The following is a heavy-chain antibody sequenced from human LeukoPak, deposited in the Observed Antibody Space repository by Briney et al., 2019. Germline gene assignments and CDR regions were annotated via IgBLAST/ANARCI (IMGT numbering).Heavy chain of an antibody. CDR3: ARGRVGELSSKPDAFDI. Sequence: QPGGSLRLSCAASGFTFSIYSMHWVRQAPGKGLVWVSRINSDGSTTTYADSVKGLFTISRDNPKNTLYLQMNSLRVEDTAVYYWARGRVGELSSKPDAFDIWGQGTMVTVSS. V-gene: IGHV3-74*01. J-gene: IGHJ3*02. CDR2: INSDGSTT. CDR1: GFTFSIYS. D-gene: IGHD3-16*02.